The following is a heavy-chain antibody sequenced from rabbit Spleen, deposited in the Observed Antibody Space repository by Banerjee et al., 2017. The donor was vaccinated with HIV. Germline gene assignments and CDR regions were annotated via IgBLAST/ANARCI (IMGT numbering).Heavy chain of an antibody. D-gene: IGHD8-1*01. CDR2: IDPVFGTT. Sequence: QLEESGGGLVQPGGSLKLFCRASGFGFSSYYMNWVRQAPGKGLEWIGYIDPVFGTTYYATWVNGRFSISSHNAQNTLYLQLNSLTAADTATYFCARDGAGGSYFNLWGPGTLVTVS. CDR1: GFGFSSYY. CDR3: ARDGAGGSYFNL. V-gene: IGHV1S7*01. J-gene: IGHJ4*01.